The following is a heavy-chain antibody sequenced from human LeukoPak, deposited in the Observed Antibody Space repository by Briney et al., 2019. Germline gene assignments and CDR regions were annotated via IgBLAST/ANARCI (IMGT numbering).Heavy chain of an antibody. CDR1: GGSISSSSYY. J-gene: IGHJ4*02. V-gene: IGHV4-39*07. CDR3: ARGGGIAAAGTFFDY. CDR2: IYYSGST. D-gene: IGHD6-13*01. Sequence: SETLSLTCTVSGGSISSSSYYWGWIRQPPGKGLEWIGSIYYSGSTYYNPSLKSRVTISVDTSKNQFSLKLSSVTAADTAVYYCARGGGIAAAGTFFDYWGQGTLVTVSS.